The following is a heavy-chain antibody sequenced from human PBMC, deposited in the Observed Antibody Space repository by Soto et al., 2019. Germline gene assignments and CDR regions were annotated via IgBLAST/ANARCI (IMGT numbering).Heavy chain of an antibody. CDR1: GFTFSSYG. CDR3: AKDYWQQQGLDY. D-gene: IGHD6-13*01. CDR2: ISYDGGKK. J-gene: IGHJ4*02. V-gene: IGHV3-30*18. Sequence: QVQLVESGGGVVQPGRSLRLSCAASGFTFSSYGMHWVRQAPGKGLEWVAVISYDGGKKYYAVSVKGRFTISRDNSKNTLYLQMNSLRAEDTAVYYRAKDYWQQQGLDYWGQGTLVTVSS.